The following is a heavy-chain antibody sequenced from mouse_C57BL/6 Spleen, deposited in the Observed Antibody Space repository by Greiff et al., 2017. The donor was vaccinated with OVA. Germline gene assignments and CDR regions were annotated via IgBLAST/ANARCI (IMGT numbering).Heavy chain of an antibody. V-gene: IGHV1-52*01. CDR1: GYTFTSYW. CDR3: ARGDGYDGFAD. J-gene: IGHJ3*01. D-gene: IGHD2-2*01. Sequence: QVQLQQPGAELVRPGSSVTLSCKASGYTFTSYWMHWVKQRPIQGLEWIGNIDPSDSETHYNQKFKDKATLTVDKSSSTAYMQLSSLTSEDSAVXYCARGDGYDGFADWGQGTLVTVSA. CDR2: IDPSDSET.